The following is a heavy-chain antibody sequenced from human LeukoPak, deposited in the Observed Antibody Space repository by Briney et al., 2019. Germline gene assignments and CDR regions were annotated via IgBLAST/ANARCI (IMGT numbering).Heavy chain of an antibody. Sequence: PGGSLRLSCAASGFSFSAYTLNWVRQSPGKGLEWVSSIKGSDNYIYNADSVAGRLTVSTDDAQNSIHLQMNSLRVEDTAIYYCARSRGMSKSDKNLLYWGQGILVTVSS. CDR2: IKGSDNYI. CDR3: ARSRGMSKSDKNLLY. V-gene: IGHV3-21*06. J-gene: IGHJ4*02. D-gene: IGHD6-13*01. CDR1: GFSFSAYT.